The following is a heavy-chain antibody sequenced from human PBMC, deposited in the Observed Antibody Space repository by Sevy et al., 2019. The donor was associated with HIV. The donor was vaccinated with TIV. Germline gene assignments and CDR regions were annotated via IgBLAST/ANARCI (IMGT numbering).Heavy chain of an antibody. CDR2: ISYDGAVR. Sequence: GGSLRLSCAASGLTFRSHAMHWVRQAPGKGLEWVTVISYDGAVRYYGESVKGRYTVSRDNSQNTLYRQMNSLRPDDTAVYYCAREAGYSAKNDAFAFWGQGTMVTVSS. V-gene: IGHV3-30-3*01. CDR3: AREAGYSAKNDAFAF. D-gene: IGHD1-26*01. CDR1: GLTFRSHA. J-gene: IGHJ3*01.